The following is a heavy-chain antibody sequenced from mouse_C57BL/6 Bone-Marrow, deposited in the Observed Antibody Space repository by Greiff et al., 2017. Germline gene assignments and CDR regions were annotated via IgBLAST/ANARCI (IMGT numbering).Heavy chain of an antibody. CDR3: ARSGWLPAWFAY. Sequence: QVHVKQSGPELVKPGASVKLSCKASGYTFTSYDINWVKQRPGQGLEWIGWIYPRDGSNKYNEKFKGKATLTVDTSSSTAYMELHSLTSEDSAVYFCARSGWLPAWFAYWGQGTLVTVSA. V-gene: IGHV1-85*01. J-gene: IGHJ3*01. CDR2: IYPRDGSN. D-gene: IGHD2-3*01. CDR1: GYTFTSYD.